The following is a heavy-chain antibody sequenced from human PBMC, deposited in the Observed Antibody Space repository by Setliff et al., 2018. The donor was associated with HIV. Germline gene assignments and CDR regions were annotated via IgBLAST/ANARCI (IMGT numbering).Heavy chain of an antibody. D-gene: IGHD6-13*01. V-gene: IGHV3-30*03. J-gene: IGHJ4*02. Sequence: GSLRLSCAASGFTFSNYAIHWVRQAPGKGLEWVAVISFDGSNKYYADSVKGRFSISRDDSKNTLYLQMNSLRVEDTALYFCARYSSSWHTFDYWGPGTLVTVS. CDR1: GFTFSNYA. CDR2: ISFDGSNK. CDR3: ARYSSSWHTFDY.